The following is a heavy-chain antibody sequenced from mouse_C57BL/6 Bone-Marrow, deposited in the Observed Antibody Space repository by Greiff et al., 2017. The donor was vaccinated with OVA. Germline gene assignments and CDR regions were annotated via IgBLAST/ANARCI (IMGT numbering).Heavy chain of an antibody. Sequence: QVQLQQPGAELVRPGPSVKLSCKASGYTFTSYWMHWVKQRPGQGLEWIGVIDPSDSYTNYNQKFKGKATLTVDTSSSTAYMQLSSLTSEDSAVYYCAREAYYSNSTWFAYWGQGTLVTVSA. CDR3: AREAYYSNSTWFAY. D-gene: IGHD2-5*01. CDR2: IDPSDSYT. J-gene: IGHJ3*01. V-gene: IGHV1-59*01. CDR1: GYTFTSYW.